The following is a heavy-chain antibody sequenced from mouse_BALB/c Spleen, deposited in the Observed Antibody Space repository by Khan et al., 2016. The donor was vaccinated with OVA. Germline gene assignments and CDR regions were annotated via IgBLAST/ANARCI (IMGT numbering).Heavy chain of an antibody. CDR1: GYSFTSYY. CDR3: ARHGYDAWFAY. J-gene: IGHJ3*01. V-gene: IGHV1S135*01. D-gene: IGHD2-2*01. CDR2: IDPFNGST. Sequence: VQLQQSGPELMKPGASVKISCKASGYSFTSYYIHWVKQSHGKSLEWIGYIDPFNGSTSYNQKFKGKATLTVDKSSSTAYMHLSSLTSEDSAVYYWARHGYDAWFAYWGQGTLVTVSA.